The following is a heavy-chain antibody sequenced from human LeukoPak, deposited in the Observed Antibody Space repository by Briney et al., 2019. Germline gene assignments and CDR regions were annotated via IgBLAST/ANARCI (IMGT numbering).Heavy chain of an antibody. D-gene: IGHD3-16*01. CDR1: GFTFSSYS. CDR3: AKDLMITFGGVMAY. CDR2: ISSSSSYI. V-gene: IGHV3-21*04. J-gene: IGHJ4*02. Sequence: GGSLRLSCAASGFTFSSYSMNWVRQAPGKGLEWVSSISSSSSYIYYADSVKGRFTISRDNSKNTLYLQMNSLRAEDTAVYYCAKDLMITFGGVMAYWGQGTLVTVSS.